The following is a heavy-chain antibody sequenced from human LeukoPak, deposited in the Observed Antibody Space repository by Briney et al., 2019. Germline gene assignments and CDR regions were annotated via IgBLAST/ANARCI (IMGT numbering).Heavy chain of an antibody. Sequence: GGSLRLSCAASGFTVSTNFMSWVRQAPGKGLEWVSVIYAGGDTYYADSVKGRFTISRDNSKDTLYLQMNSLRAEDTAVYFCARSGSGWFDFWGQGTLVTVSP. CDR2: IYAGGDT. D-gene: IGHD6-19*01. J-gene: IGHJ4*02. CDR3: ARSGSGWFDF. CDR1: GFTVSTNF. V-gene: IGHV3-53*01.